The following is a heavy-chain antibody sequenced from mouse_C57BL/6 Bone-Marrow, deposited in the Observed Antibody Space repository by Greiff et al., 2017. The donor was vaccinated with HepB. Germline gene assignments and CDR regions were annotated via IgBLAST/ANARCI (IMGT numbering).Heavy chain of an antibody. CDR2: IDPENGDT. CDR1: GFNIKDDY. J-gene: IGHJ3*01. V-gene: IGHV14-4*01. Sequence: EVQLQQSGAELVRPGASVKLSCTASGFNIKDDYMHWVKQRPEQGLEWIGWIDPENGDTEYASKFQGKATITADTSSNTAYLQLSSLTSEDTAVYYCTTGHHSNRGFAYWGQGTLVTVSA. CDR3: TTGHHSNRGFAY. D-gene: IGHD2-5*01.